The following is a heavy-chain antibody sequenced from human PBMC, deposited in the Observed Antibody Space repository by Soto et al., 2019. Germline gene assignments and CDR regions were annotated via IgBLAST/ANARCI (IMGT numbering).Heavy chain of an antibody. D-gene: IGHD1-26*01. V-gene: IGHV3-30*03. Sequence: QVQLVESGGGVVQPEKSLRLSCAASGFTFSSHGMHWVRQAPGKGLEWVAVISSDGTNKYYAESVKGRFTISRDNSKNTLYLQMNSLSAEDTAVYYCASRVPHGTYGAPYFQHWGQGTLVTVS. J-gene: IGHJ1*01. CDR3: ASRVPHGTYGAPYFQH. CDR1: GFTFSSHG. CDR2: ISSDGTNK.